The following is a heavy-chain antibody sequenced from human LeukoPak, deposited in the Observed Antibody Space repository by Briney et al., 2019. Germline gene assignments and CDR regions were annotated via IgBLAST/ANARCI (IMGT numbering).Heavy chain of an antibody. D-gene: IGHD2-2*02. Sequence: SETLSLTCTVSGGSISSYYWSWIRQPAGMGLEWIGRIYTSGSTNYNPSLKSRVTMSVDTSKNQFSLKLSSVTAADTAVYYCASVGTLLYTDAFDIWGQGTMVTVSS. CDR3: ASVGTLLYTDAFDI. V-gene: IGHV4-4*07. CDR2: IYTSGST. J-gene: IGHJ3*02. CDR1: GGSISSYY.